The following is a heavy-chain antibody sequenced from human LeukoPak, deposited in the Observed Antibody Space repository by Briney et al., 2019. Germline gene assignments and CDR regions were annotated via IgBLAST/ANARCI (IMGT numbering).Heavy chain of an antibody. CDR2: IVVGSGNR. CDR3: VAEGPGYSGHDVYYFDF. CDR1: GFTFTSSA. J-gene: IGHJ4*02. D-gene: IGHD5-12*01. Sequence: SVKVSCKASGFTFTSSAVQWVRQARGQRLEWIGWIVVGSGNRNYAQKFQERVTISRDMSTSTAYMELSSLRSEDTAVYYCVAEGPGYSGHDVYYFDFWGQGTLVTVSS. V-gene: IGHV1-58*01.